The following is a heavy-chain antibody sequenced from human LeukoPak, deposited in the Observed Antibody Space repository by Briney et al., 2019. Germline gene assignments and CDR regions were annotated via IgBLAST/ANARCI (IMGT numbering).Heavy chain of an antibody. CDR2: IRQDGSQK. Sequence: GGSLRLSCAASGFTFSNFWMSWVRQAPGKGLGWVATIRQDGSQKYYVDSVKGRFTISRDNAKNSLYLQMNSLRGEDTAVYYCARESEHSVSQVDFDLWGQGTVVTVSS. D-gene: IGHD2-15*01. CDR3: ARESEHSVSQVDFDL. V-gene: IGHV3-7*01. CDR1: GFTFSNFW. J-gene: IGHJ3*01.